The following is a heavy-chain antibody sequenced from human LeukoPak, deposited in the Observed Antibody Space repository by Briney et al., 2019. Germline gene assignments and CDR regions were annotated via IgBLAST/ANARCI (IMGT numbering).Heavy chain of an antibody. CDR3: AKDGREGAFDV. D-gene: IGHD1-26*01. Sequence: GGSLRLSCAASGFTFDDFTMHWVRQPPGKGLEWVSLISWDGVNTYYSDSVKGRFRISRDNSKNSLYLQMNSLTTEDIAFYYCAKDGREGAFDVWGQGTLVTVSS. V-gene: IGHV3-43*01. CDR1: GFTFDDFT. CDR2: ISWDGVNT. J-gene: IGHJ3*01.